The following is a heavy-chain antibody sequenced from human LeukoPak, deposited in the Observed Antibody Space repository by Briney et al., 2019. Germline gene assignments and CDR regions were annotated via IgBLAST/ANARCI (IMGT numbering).Heavy chain of an antibody. D-gene: IGHD3-22*01. CDR2: FDPEDGET. V-gene: IGHV1-24*01. CDR1: GYTLTELS. J-gene: IGHJ4*02. CDR3: ANSNYYYDSSGYYS. Sequence: ASVKVSCKVSGYTLTELSMHWVRQAPGKGLEWMGGFDPEDGETIYAQKFQGRVTMTEDTSTDTAYMELSSLRSEDTAVYYCANSNYYYDSSGYYSWGQGTLVTVSS.